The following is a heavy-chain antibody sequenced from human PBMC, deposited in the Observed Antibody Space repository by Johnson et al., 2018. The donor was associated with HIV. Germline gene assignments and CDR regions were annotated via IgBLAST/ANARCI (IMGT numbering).Heavy chain of an antibody. D-gene: IGHD3-9*01. V-gene: IGHV3-30*03. Sequence: VQLVESGGGVVQPGRSLRVSCAASGFTFNNYGIHWVRQAPGKGLEWVAGISYDGINKYNADSVRGRITISRDNSKNRLYLQMNSLRPEDTAVYYCARERFSDILTGYHAFDVWGQGTMVTVSS. CDR2: ISYDGINK. CDR3: ARERFSDILTGYHAFDV. J-gene: IGHJ3*01. CDR1: GFTFNNYG.